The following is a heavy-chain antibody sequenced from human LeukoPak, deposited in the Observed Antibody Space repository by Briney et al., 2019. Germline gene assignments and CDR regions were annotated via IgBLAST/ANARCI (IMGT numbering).Heavy chain of an antibody. J-gene: IGHJ4*02. CDR1: GFTFSNAW. V-gene: IGHV3-15*01. CDR2: IKSKTDGGTT. CDR3: VFGVVITHFDY. D-gene: IGHD3-3*01. Sequence: GGSLRLSCAASGFTFSNAWMSWVRQAPGKGLEWVGRIKSKTDGGTTDYAAPVKGRFTISRDDSKNTLYLQMNSLKTEDTAVYYCVFGVVITHFDYWGQGTLVTVSS.